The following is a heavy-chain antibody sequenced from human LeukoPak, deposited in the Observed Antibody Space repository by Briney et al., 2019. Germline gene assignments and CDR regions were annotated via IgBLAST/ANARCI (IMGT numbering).Heavy chain of an antibody. V-gene: IGHV3-74*01. CDR3: TTDPLVLLWFGELTE. CDR2: TNSDGSDT. D-gene: IGHD3-10*01. J-gene: IGHJ4*02. CDR1: GFIFSNYY. Sequence: PGGSLRLSCAASGFIFSNYYIHWVRQAPGKGLVWLSRTNSDGSDTIYADSVKGRFTISRDNAKSTVFLQMSSLRDEDTAVYYCTTDPLVLLWFGELTERGQGTLVTVSS.